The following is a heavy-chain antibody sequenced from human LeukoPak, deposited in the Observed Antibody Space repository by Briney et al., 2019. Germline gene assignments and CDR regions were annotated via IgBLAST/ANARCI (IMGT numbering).Heavy chain of an antibody. D-gene: IGHD4-23*01. CDR2: IYYSGST. CDR3: ATGGAAYGGNSRTADWYFDL. J-gene: IGHJ2*01. V-gene: IGHV4-30-4*08. CDR1: GGSISSGDYY. Sequence: PSETLSLTCTVSGGSISSGDYYWSWIRQPPGKGLEWIGYIYYSGSTYYNPSLKSRVTISVDTSKNQFSLRLSSVTAADTAVYYCATGGAAYGGNSRTADWYFDLWGRGTLVTVSS.